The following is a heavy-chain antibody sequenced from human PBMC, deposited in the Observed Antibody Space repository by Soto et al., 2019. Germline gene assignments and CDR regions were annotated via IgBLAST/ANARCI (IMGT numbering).Heavy chain of an antibody. J-gene: IGHJ5*02. CDR2: IYYSGST. D-gene: IGHD4-17*01. CDR3: ARPDYFSGWFDP. CDR1: GGSISSSSYY. Sequence: SETLSLTCTVSGGSISSSSYYWGWIRQPPGKGLEWIGSIYYSGSTYYNPSLKSRVTISVDTSKNQFSLKLSSVTAADTAVYYCARPDYFSGWFDPWGQGTPVTVSS. V-gene: IGHV4-39*01.